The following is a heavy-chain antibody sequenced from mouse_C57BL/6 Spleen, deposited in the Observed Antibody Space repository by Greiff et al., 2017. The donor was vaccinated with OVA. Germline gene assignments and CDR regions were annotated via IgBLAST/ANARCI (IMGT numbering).Heavy chain of an antibody. D-gene: IGHD2-3*01. CDR1: GYTFTSYW. J-gene: IGHJ2*01. V-gene: IGHV1-50*01. CDR3: ARGTYDGYYIDY. Sequence: QVQLQQPGAELVKPGASVKLSCKASGYTFTSYWMQWVKQRPGQGLEWIGEIDPSDSYTNYNQKFKGKATLTVDTSSSTAYMQLSSLTSEDSAVYYCARGTYDGYYIDYWGQGTTLTVSS. CDR2: IDPSDSYT.